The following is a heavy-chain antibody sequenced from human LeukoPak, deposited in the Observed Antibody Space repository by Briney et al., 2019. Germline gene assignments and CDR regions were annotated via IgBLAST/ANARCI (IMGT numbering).Heavy chain of an antibody. D-gene: IGHD1-26*01. Sequence: SQTLSLTCATSGDSVSSNSAAWNWIRQSPSRGLEWLGRTYYRSKWYNDYAVSVKSRITINPDTSKNQFSLQLNSVTPEDTAVYYCARLQAAWELETRGGYYMDVWGKGTTVTVFS. CDR2: TYYRSKWYN. J-gene: IGHJ6*03. V-gene: IGHV6-1*01. CDR1: GDSVSSNSAA. CDR3: ARLQAAWELETRGGYYMDV.